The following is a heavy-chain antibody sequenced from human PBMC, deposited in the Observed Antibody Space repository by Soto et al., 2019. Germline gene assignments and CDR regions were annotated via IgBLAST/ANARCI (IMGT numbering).Heavy chain of an antibody. Sequence: GGSLRLSCTASGFTVSSNYMSWVRQAPGKGLEWVSVIYSGGSTYYADSVKGRFTISRDNSKNTLYLQMNSLRAEDTAVYYCAKDSEYSSSWFYFDYWGQGTLVTVSS. CDR3: AKDSEYSSSWFYFDY. CDR2: IYSGGST. CDR1: GFTVSSNY. D-gene: IGHD6-13*01. V-gene: IGHV3-53*01. J-gene: IGHJ4*02.